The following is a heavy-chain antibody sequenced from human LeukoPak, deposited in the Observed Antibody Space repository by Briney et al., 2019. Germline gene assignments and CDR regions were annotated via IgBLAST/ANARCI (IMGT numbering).Heavy chain of an antibody. V-gene: IGHV4-59*08. D-gene: IGHD2-2*01. Sequence: SEXXXLXXTVSGGSISSXXXXWIRQPPGKGXXXXXXXYYSGSTNYNPSLKSRVTISIDTSKNQFSLKLSSVTAADTAVYYCATSSGGPRAMTYSYYYMDVWGKGTTVTVSS. CDR1: GGSISSXX. CDR2: XYYSGST. CDR3: ATSSGGPRAMTYSYYYMDV. J-gene: IGHJ6*03.